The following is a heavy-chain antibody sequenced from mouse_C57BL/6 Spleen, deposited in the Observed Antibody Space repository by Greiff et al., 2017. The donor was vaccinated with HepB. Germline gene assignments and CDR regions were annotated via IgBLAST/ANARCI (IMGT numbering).Heavy chain of an antibody. V-gene: IGHV1-66*01. CDR1: GYSFTSYY. Sequence: VQLQESGPELVKPGASVKISCKASGYSFTSYYIHWVKQRPGQGLEWIGWIYPGSGNTKYNEKFKGKATLTADTSSSTAYMQLSSLTSEDSAVYYCAIDSSGSFAYWGQGTLVTVSA. J-gene: IGHJ3*01. D-gene: IGHD3-2*02. CDR3: AIDSSGSFAY. CDR2: IYPGSGNT.